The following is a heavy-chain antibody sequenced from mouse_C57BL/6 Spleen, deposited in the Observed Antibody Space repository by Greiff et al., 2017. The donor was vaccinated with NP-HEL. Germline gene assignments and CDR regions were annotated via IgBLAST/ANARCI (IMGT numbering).Heavy chain of an antibody. CDR1: GFNIKDDY. V-gene: IGHV14-4*01. CDR3: TTRVVTGDAMDY. J-gene: IGHJ4*01. Sequence: EVQLQQSGAELVRPGASVKLSCTASGFNIKDDYMHWVKQRPEQGLEWIGWIDPENGDTEYASKFQGKATITADTSSNTAYLQLSSLTSEDTAVYYCTTRVVTGDAMDYWGQGTSVTVSS. CDR2: IDPENGDT. D-gene: IGHD2-2*01.